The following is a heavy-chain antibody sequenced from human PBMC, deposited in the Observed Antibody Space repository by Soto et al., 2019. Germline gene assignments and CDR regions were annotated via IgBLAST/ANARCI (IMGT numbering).Heavy chain of an antibody. CDR2: IRGFSPYT. Sequence: EVQLVESGGGLVKPGGSLRLSCVASGFTFRTYTMNWVRQAPGKGLEWVSGIRGFSPYTFYAESVKGRFTISRDNAKNSLYLQMNSLGVGDTAVYYCARDRGYDAHDYYYNAMDVWGQGTTVTVSS. CDR1: GFTFRTYT. J-gene: IGHJ6*02. D-gene: IGHD2-15*01. V-gene: IGHV3-21*01. CDR3: ARDRGYDAHDYYYNAMDV.